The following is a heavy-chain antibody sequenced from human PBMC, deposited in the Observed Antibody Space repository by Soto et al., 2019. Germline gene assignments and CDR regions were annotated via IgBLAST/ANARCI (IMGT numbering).Heavy chain of an antibody. CDR1: GYTFTNYA. D-gene: IGHD3-3*01. V-gene: IGHV1-3*01. CDR3: ARDPYYDFWSGSNWFDP. J-gene: IGHJ5*02. CDR2: INAGNGDT. Sequence: ASVKVSCKASGYTFTNYAMHWVRQAPGQKLEWMGWINAGNGDTKYSQNFQGRVTITRDTSASTAYMELSSLRSEDTAVYYCARDPYYDFWSGSNWFDPWGQGTLVTVSS.